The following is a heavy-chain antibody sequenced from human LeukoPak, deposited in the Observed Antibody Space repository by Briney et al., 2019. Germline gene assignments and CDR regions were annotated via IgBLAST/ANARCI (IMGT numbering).Heavy chain of an antibody. CDR3: ARDAGYSSGWYVDY. D-gene: IGHD6-19*01. CDR2: IYYSGST. Sequence: SETLSLTCTVSGGSISSGGYYWSWIRQHPGKGLEWIGYIYYSGSTYYSPSLKSRVTISVDTSKNQFSLKLSSVTAADTAVYYCARDAGYSSGWYVDYWGQGTLVTVSS. V-gene: IGHV4-31*03. CDR1: GGSISSGGYY. J-gene: IGHJ4*02.